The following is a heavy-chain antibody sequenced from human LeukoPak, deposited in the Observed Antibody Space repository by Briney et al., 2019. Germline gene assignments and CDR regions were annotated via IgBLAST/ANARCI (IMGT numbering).Heavy chain of an antibody. J-gene: IGHJ3*02. CDR1: GFTFSSYW. CDR2: VKQDGSET. V-gene: IGHV3-7*01. CDR3: ARAPRLDHAFDI. D-gene: IGHD6-19*01. Sequence: GGSLRLSCAASGFTFSSYWMSWVRQAPGKGLEWVANVKQDGSETYYVDSVRGRFTISRDNAKNSLSLQMNSLRAEDSAVYYCARAPRLDHAFDIWGQGTMVTVSS.